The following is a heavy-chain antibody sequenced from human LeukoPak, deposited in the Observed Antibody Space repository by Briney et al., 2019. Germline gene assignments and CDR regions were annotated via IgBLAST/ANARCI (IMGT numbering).Heavy chain of an antibody. Sequence: SETLSLTCTVSSGSISSYCWSWIRQPAGKGLEWIGRIYTSGSTNYNPSLKSRVTMSVDTSKNQFSLKLSSVTAADTAVYYCARDWGSSSWYSDAFDIWGQGTMVTVSS. J-gene: IGHJ3*02. V-gene: IGHV4-4*07. CDR2: IYTSGST. CDR3: ARDWGSSSWYSDAFDI. D-gene: IGHD6-13*01. CDR1: SGSISSYC.